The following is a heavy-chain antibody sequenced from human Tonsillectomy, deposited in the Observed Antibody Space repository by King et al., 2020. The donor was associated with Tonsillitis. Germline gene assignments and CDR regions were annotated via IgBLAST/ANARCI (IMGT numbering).Heavy chain of an antibody. Sequence: QLQESGPGLVKPSETLSLTCAVSGYSISSGYSWGWIRQPPGKGLEWIGSIYHSGSTYYNPSLKSRVTISLDTSTNQFSLKLTSVTSAGTAMYYCAREVRLGLYYFDYWRQGTLVTVSS. J-gene: IGHJ4*02. D-gene: IGHD2-21*01. V-gene: IGHV4-38-2*02. CDR3: AREVRLGLYYFDY. CDR1: GYSISSGYS. CDR2: IYHSGST.